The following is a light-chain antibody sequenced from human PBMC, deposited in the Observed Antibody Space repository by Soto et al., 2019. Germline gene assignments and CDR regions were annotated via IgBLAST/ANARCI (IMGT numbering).Light chain of an antibody. CDR2: GAS. J-gene: IGKJ1*01. CDR3: QHYGNSPWT. V-gene: IGKV3-20*01. Sequence: EIVLTQSPGTLSLSPGEGATLSCRASQSVSSSYLAWYQQKPGQAPRLLIYGASSRATGIPDRFSGSGSGTDFTLSISGLEPEDFAVYYCQHYGNSPWTFGQGTKVEFK. CDR1: QSVSSSY.